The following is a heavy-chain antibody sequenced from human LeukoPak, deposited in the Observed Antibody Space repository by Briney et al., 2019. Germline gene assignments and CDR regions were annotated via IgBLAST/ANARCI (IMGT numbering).Heavy chain of an antibody. CDR2: IYYSGST. J-gene: IGHJ6*03. Sequence: PSETLSLTCTVSGGSISSYYWSWIRQPPGKGLEWIGYIYYSGSTNYNPSLKSRVTISVDTSKNQFSLKLSSVTAADTAVYYCAREGIITGTTRNYYYMDVWGKGTTVTVSS. D-gene: IGHD1-7*01. V-gene: IGHV4-59*01. CDR3: AREGIITGTTRNYYYMDV. CDR1: GGSISSYY.